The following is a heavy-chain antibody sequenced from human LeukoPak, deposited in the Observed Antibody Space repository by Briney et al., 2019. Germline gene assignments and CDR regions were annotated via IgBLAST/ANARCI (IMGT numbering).Heavy chain of an antibody. CDR2: IGGGGRDT. CDR3: AKNRGANYYNYYMDV. Sequence: GGSLRFPGTHPGFALSTYAVSWDSPAPGKGLKWLSTIGGGGRDTFYADSVKGRFTVSRDNSKNTLYLQMSSLRAEDTAVYFCAKNRGANYYNYYMDVWGKGTTVTVSS. J-gene: IGHJ6*03. CDR1: GFALSTYA. V-gene: IGHV3-23*01. D-gene: IGHD4/OR15-4a*01.